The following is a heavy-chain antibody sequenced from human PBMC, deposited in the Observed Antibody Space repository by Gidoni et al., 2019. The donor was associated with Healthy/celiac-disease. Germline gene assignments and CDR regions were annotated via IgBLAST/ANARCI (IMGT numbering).Heavy chain of an antibody. CDR3: ARSGYSSSCLDFDY. Sequence: EVQLVPSGAEANKPGASLKLSCQGSGYRFTSYWIGWGRHMPGKGLEWMGISYPGDADNRYSPSFQGQGTISADKSISTAYLQWSSLKASDTAMYYCARSGYSSSCLDFDYWGQGTLVTVSS. CDR2: SYPGDADN. CDR1: GYRFTSYW. D-gene: IGHD6-13*01. J-gene: IGHJ4*02. V-gene: IGHV5-51*03.